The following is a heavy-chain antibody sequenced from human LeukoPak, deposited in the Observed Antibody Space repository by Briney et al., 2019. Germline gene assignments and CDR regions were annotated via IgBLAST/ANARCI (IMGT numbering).Heavy chain of an antibody. CDR3: ARGGKATVVSM. V-gene: IGHV4-4*07. Sequence: SETLSLTCTVSGGSNNSYYWSWIRQPAGKGLEWIGRIYSSGSTNYNPSLKSRVSMSVDTSKNQFSLKLTSVTAADTAVYYCARGGKATVVSMWGQGILVTVSS. J-gene: IGHJ4*02. CDR1: GGSNNSYY. D-gene: IGHD4-23*01. CDR2: IYSSGST.